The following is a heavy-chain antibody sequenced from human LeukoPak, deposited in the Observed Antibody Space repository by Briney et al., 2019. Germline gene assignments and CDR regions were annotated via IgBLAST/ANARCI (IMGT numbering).Heavy chain of an antibody. Sequence: GGSLRLSCAASGFTFSSYSMTWVRQAPGKGLEWVSSISSSSSYIYYADSVKGRFTISRDNAKNSLYLQMNSLRAEDTAVYYCARDLSCSSTSCPLDYWGQGTLVTVSS. CDR2: ISSSSSYI. D-gene: IGHD2-2*01. V-gene: IGHV3-21*01. J-gene: IGHJ4*02. CDR1: GFTFSSYS. CDR3: ARDLSCSSTSCPLDY.